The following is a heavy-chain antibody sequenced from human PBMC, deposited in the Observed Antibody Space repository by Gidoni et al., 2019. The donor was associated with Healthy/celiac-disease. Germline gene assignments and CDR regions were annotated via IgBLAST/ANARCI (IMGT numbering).Heavy chain of an antibody. CDR3: AKDRTTDLDFDY. CDR1: GFTFRSYA. V-gene: IGHV3-23*01. Sequence: EVQLLESGGGLVQPGGSLRLSCAASGFTFRSYAMSWVRQAPGKGLGWVSAISGSGGSTYYADSVKGRFTISRDNSKNTLYLQMNSLRAEDTAVYYCAKDRTTDLDFDYWGQGTLVTVSS. J-gene: IGHJ4*02. CDR2: ISGSGGST. D-gene: IGHD2-2*01.